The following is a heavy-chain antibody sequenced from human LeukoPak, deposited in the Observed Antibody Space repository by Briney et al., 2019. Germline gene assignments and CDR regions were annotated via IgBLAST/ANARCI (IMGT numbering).Heavy chain of an antibody. CDR2: TNHSGST. CDR1: GGSFSGYY. J-gene: IGHJ6*02. Sequence: SETLSLTCAVYGGSFSGYYWSWIRQPPGKGLEWIGETNHSGSTNYNPSLKSRVTISVDTSKNQFSLKLSSVTAADTAVYYCAGQVYGDYVNYYYGMDVWGQGTTVTVSS. CDR3: AGQVYGDYVNYYYGMDV. V-gene: IGHV4-34*01. D-gene: IGHD4-17*01.